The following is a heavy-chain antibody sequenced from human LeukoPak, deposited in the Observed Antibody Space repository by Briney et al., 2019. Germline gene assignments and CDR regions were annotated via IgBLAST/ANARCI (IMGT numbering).Heavy chain of an antibody. D-gene: IGHD1-26*01. CDR2: IKQDGSEK. CDR1: GCTFSSYW. CDR3: AQWEKGFDY. Sequence: PGGSLRLSCAASGCTFSSYWMSWVRQAPGKGLEWVANIKQDGSEKYYVDSVKGRFTISRDNSKNTLYLQMNSLRAEDTAVYYCAQWEKGFDYWGQGTLVTVSS. V-gene: IGHV3-7*01. J-gene: IGHJ4*02.